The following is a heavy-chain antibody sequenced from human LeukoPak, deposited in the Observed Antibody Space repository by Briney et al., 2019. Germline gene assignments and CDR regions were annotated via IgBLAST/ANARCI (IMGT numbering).Heavy chain of an antibody. CDR2: ISSSGSTI. CDR3: ARGGESGPPTLWSGYYFGDAFDI. V-gene: IGHV3-11*04. D-gene: IGHD3-3*01. J-gene: IGHJ3*02. CDR1: GFTFSDYY. Sequence: PGGSLRLSCAASGFTFSDYYMSWIRQAPGKGLEWVSYISSSGSTIYYADSVKGRFTISRDNAKNSLYLQMNSLRAEDTAVYYCARGGESGPPTLWSGYYFGDAFDIWGQGTMVTVSS.